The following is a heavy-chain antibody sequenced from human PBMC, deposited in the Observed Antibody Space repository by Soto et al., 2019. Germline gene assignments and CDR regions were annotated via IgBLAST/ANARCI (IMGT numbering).Heavy chain of an antibody. CDR3: LRYGVAATY. CDR1: GHTFTTYN. D-gene: IGHD2-8*01. CDR2: MNPNSGNT. V-gene: IGHV1-8*01. J-gene: IGHJ4*02. Sequence: ASVKVSCKASGHTFTTYNINWVRQATGQGLEWMGWMNPNSGNTGYAQKFQDRITLTRDTSINTAYMELSSLRSDDTAVYFCLRYGVAATYWGQGTQVTVSS.